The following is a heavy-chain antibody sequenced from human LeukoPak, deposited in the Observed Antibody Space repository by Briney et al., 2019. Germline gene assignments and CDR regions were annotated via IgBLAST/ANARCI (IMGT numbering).Heavy chain of an antibody. J-gene: IGHJ4*02. D-gene: IGHD3-3*01. CDR1: GGSISSSSYY. CDR3: AREQYYGVIDY. Sequence: SETLSLTCTVSGGSISSSSYYWGWIRQPPGKGLEWIGSIYYSGSTYYNPSLKSRVTISVDTSKNQFSLKLSSVTAADTAVYYCAREQYYGVIDYWGQGTLVTVSS. V-gene: IGHV4-39*07. CDR2: IYYSGST.